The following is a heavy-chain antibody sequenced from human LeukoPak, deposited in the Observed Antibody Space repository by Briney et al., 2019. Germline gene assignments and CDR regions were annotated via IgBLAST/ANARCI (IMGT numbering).Heavy chain of an antibody. Sequence: PGESLKISCKGSGCSFTSYWIGWARQMPGKGLEWMGIIYPGDSDTRYSPSFQGQVTISADKSISTAYLQWSSLKASDTAMYYCARRRGYSYGYLGGIAFDIWGQGTMVTVSS. CDR3: ARRRGYSYGYLGGIAFDI. V-gene: IGHV5-51*01. CDR2: IYPGDSDT. D-gene: IGHD5-18*01. J-gene: IGHJ3*02. CDR1: GCSFTSYW.